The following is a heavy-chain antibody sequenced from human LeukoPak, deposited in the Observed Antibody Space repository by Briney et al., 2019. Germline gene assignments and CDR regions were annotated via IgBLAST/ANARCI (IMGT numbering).Heavy chain of an antibody. D-gene: IGHD6-19*01. Sequence: SETLSLTCTVSGVSVSSGSYYWSWIRQPPGKGLEWIGYIYYSGSTNYNPSLKSRVTISVDTSKNQFSLKLSSVTTADTAVYYCARHYSSGWYGYWGQGTLVTVSS. V-gene: IGHV4-61*01. CDR1: GVSVSSGSYY. CDR2: IYYSGST. J-gene: IGHJ4*02. CDR3: ARHYSSGWYGY.